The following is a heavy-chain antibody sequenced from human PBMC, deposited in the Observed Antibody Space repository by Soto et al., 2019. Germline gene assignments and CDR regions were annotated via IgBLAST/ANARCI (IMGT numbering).Heavy chain of an antibody. J-gene: IGHJ3*02. CDR2: IWYDGSNK. CDR1: GFTFSSYG. V-gene: IGHV3-33*01. D-gene: IGHD3-3*01. Sequence: GGSLRLSCAASGFTFSSYGMHWVRQAPGKGLEWVAVIWYDGSNKYYADSVKGRFTISRDNSKNTLYLQMNSLRAEDTAVYYCARDRVLWSGYYDAFDIWGQGTMVTVSS. CDR3: ARDRVLWSGYYDAFDI.